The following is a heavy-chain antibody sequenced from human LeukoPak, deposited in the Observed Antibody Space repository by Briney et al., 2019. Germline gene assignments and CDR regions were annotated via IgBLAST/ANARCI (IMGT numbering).Heavy chain of an antibody. CDR2: ISSSSYI. Sequence: GGSLRLSCAASGFTFSSYSMNWVRQAPGKGLEWVSSISSSSYIYYADSVKGRFTISRDNAKNSLYLQMNNLRAEDTAVYYCARDYYSSGWRDAFDIWGQGTMVTVSS. V-gene: IGHV3-21*01. CDR3: ARDYYSSGWRDAFDI. J-gene: IGHJ3*02. CDR1: GFTFSSYS. D-gene: IGHD6-19*01.